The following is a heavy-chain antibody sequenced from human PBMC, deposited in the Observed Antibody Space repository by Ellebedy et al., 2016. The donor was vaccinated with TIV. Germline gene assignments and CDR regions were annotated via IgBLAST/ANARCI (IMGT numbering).Heavy chain of an antibody. Sequence: GESLKISCAASGFTFSSYAMSWVRQAPGKGLEWVSAISGGGGSTYYADSVKGRFTISRDNSKNTLYLQMNSLRAEDTAVYYCAKDHSMIVVVITPDYWGQGTLVTVSS. V-gene: IGHV3-23*01. D-gene: IGHD3-22*01. CDR1: GFTFSSYA. CDR2: ISGGGGST. J-gene: IGHJ4*02. CDR3: AKDHSMIVVVITPDY.